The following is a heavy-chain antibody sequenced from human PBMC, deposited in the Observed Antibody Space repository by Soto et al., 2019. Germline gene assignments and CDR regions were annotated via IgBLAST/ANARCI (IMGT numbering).Heavy chain of an antibody. CDR2: INSDGSST. CDR3: ARDFEY. J-gene: IGHJ4*02. CDR1: GFPFSTFW. Sequence: EVQLVESGGGLVQPGGSLRLSCEASGFPFSTFWMHWVRQAPGKGLVWVSRINSDGSSTNYADSVKGRVTISRDNAKNTLYLQLNSLRPEDTAVYYCARDFEYWGQGTLVTVSS. V-gene: IGHV3-74*01.